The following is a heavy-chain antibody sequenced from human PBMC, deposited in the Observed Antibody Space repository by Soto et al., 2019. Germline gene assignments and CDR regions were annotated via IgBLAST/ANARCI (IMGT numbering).Heavy chain of an antibody. Sequence: ASVKVSCKASGYTFTSYGISWVRQAPGQGFEWMGWISAYNGNTNYAQKLQGRVTMTTDTSTSTAYMELRSLRSDDTAVYYCARPYCSSTSCSRDYWGQGTQVTVSS. CDR2: ISAYNGNT. J-gene: IGHJ4*02. CDR3: ARPYCSSTSCSRDY. V-gene: IGHV1-18*01. D-gene: IGHD2-2*01. CDR1: GYTFTSYG.